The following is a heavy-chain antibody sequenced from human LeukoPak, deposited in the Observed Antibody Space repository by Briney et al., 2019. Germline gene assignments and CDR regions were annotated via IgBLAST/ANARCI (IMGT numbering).Heavy chain of an antibody. Sequence: ASVKVSCKASGYTFTGYYMHWVRQAPGQGLEWMGWINPNSGGTNYARKFQGRVTMTRDTSISTAYMELSRLRSDDTAVYYCARERSPTTGTTSEPYYYGMDVWGQGTTVTVSS. CDR3: ARERSPTTGTTSEPYYYGMDV. D-gene: IGHD1-1*01. CDR1: GYTFTGYY. J-gene: IGHJ6*02. V-gene: IGHV1-2*02. CDR2: INPNSGGT.